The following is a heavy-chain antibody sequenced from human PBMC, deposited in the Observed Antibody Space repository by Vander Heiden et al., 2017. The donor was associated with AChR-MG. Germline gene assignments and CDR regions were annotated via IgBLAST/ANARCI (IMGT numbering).Heavy chain of an antibody. V-gene: IGHV3-48*03. CDR2: MSSSGSTI. J-gene: IGHJ6*02. D-gene: IGHD6-19*01. Sequence: EVQLVAAGGGLVQPGGSLIPACPPSGFTFSIYEMNWVRQPPGKGLECVSYMSSSGSTIYYADSVKGRFTISRDNAKNSLYLQMNSLRAEDTAVFYCARARSSGGSSPNRCYYGMDVWGQGTTVTVSS. CDR1: GFTFSIYE. CDR3: ARARSSGGSSPNRCYYGMDV.